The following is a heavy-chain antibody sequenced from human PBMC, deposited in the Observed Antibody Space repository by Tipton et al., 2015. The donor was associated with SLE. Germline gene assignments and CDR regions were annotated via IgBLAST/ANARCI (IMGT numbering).Heavy chain of an antibody. J-gene: IGHJ5*02. Sequence: TLSLTCTVSGDSISSSGYYWAWIRQPPGKGLEWIGSIPYSGSTYYNPSLKSRVTISVDTSKNQFSLKLSSVTAADTAVYYCARSLSRKWTLDRWGQGTLVTVSS. V-gene: IGHV4-39*07. CDR3: ARSLSRKWTLDR. D-gene: IGHD1-26*01. CDR2: IPYSGST. CDR1: GDSISSSGYY.